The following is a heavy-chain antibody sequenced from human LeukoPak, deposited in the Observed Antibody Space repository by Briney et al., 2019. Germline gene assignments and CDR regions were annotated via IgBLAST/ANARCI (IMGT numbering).Heavy chain of an antibody. CDR1: GFTFSSYS. CDR3: ARDRGEFDC. D-gene: IGHD3-10*01. CDR2: ISSSSSTI. J-gene: IGHJ5*01. Sequence: GGSLRLSCAASGFTFSSYSMNWVRQAPGKGLEWVSYISSSSSTIYYADSVKGRFTISRDNAKNSLYLQMNSLRAEDTAVYYCARDRGEFDCWGQGTLVTVSS. V-gene: IGHV3-48*04.